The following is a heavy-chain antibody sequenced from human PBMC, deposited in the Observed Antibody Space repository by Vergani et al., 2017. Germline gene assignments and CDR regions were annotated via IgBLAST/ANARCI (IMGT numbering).Heavy chain of an antibody. Sequence: QVQLQESGPGLVKPSETLCLTCTVSGGSISSYYWSWIRQPPGKGLEWIGYIYYSGSTNYNPSLKSRVTISVDTSKNQFSLKLSSVTAADTAVYYCAMAYSDFWSAFDYWGQGTLVTVSS. D-gene: IGHD3-3*01. CDR2: IYYSGST. V-gene: IGHV4-59*01. CDR1: GGSISSYY. J-gene: IGHJ4*02. CDR3: AMAYSDFWSAFDY.